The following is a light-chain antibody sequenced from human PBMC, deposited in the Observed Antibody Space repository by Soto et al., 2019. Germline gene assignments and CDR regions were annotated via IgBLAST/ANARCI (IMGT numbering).Light chain of an antibody. J-gene: IGKJ4*01. CDR1: QDISSA. Sequence: AIQLTQSPSSLSASVGDRVTITCRASQDISSALAWYQHNPGRAPRLLIYDASSLQSGVPSRFSGSGSGTDFTITISSLQPEDFATYYCQQFESYAPTFGGGTKLEIK. CDR3: QQFESYAPT. V-gene: IGKV1-13*02. CDR2: DAS.